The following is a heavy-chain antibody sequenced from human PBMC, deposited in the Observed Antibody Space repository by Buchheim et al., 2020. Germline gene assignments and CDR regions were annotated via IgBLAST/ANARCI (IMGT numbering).Heavy chain of an antibody. Sequence: QVQLVESGGGVVQPGRSLRLSCAASGFTFSTYGMHWVRQAPGKGLEWVAVISFDGSNKFYADSVMGRFTISRDSFTNTLYLQMNSLRPEDTALYYCAKVKYSGYDPDNDAFDICGQGT. D-gene: IGHD5-12*01. V-gene: IGHV3-30*18. CDR2: ISFDGSNK. J-gene: IGHJ3*02. CDR3: AKVKYSGYDPDNDAFDI. CDR1: GFTFSTYG.